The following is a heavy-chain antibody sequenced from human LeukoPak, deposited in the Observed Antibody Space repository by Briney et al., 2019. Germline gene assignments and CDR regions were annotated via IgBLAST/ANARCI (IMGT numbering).Heavy chain of an antibody. CDR2: ISSSGSTI. Sequence: GGSLRLSCAASGFPFSDYYMSWIRQAPGKGLEWVSYISSSGSTIYYADSVKGRFTISRDNAKNSLYLQMNSLRAEDTAVYYCASERKDCSSTSCYWYYYYMDVWGKGTTVTVSS. V-gene: IGHV3-11*04. J-gene: IGHJ6*03. CDR1: GFPFSDYY. D-gene: IGHD2-2*01. CDR3: ASERKDCSSTSCYWYYYYMDV.